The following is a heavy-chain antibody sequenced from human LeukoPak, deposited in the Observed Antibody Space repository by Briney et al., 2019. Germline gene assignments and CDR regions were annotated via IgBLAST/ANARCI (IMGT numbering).Heavy chain of an antibody. Sequence: SETLSLTCTVSGGSISSSSYYWGWIRQPPGKGLEWIGSIYYSGSTNYNPSLKSRVTISVDTSKNQFSLKLSSVTAADTAVYYCARRNYYDSSSYPDAFDIWGQGTMVTVSS. CDR2: IYYSGST. J-gene: IGHJ3*02. D-gene: IGHD3-22*01. V-gene: IGHV4-39*07. CDR3: ARRNYYDSSSYPDAFDI. CDR1: GGSISSSSYY.